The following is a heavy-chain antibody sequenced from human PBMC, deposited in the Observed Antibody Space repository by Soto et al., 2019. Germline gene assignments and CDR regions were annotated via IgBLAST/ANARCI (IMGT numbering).Heavy chain of an antibody. V-gene: IGHV2-5*02. CDR1: GFSLSTDGVG. Sequence: QITLKESGPTLVKPTQTLTLTCTFSGFSLSTDGVGVGWIRQPPGKALECLALTYWDDDQRYSPSLKTRLTITKDTSKNLVVLTMTNMDPVDTATYYCAHAYGGTSWPNDAFDVWGQGTVVTVSS. CDR2: TYWDDDQ. CDR3: AHAYGGTSWPNDAFDV. D-gene: IGHD2-2*01. J-gene: IGHJ3*01.